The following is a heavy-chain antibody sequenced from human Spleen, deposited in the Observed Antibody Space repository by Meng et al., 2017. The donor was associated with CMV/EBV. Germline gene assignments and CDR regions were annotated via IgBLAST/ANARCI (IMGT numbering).Heavy chain of an antibody. V-gene: IGHV3-23*01. D-gene: IGHD4-11*01. Sequence: FTFSNFAMSWVRQVPGKGLEWVSTISASGGYTHYADSVRGRFTISRDNSKNTLYLQMSSLRAEDTGVYNCAKCVDSNYVNYYYGLDVWGQGTTVTVSS. CDR3: AKCVDSNYVNYYYGLDV. CDR1: FTFSNFA. CDR2: ISASGGYT. J-gene: IGHJ6*02.